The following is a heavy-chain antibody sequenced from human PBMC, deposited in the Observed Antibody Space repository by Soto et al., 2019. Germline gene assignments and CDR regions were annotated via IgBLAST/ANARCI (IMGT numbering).Heavy chain of an antibody. D-gene: IGHD3-22*01. CDR1: GYTFTYYT. Sequence: QVQLVQSGAEEKRPGASVTVSCKASGYTFTYYTMHWVRQAPGQSLEWMGWINAGDGNTKYSPNFQGRITITRDTSASTVYMKLSSLRSEDTAVYFCTRDYYDSSGYYPKFDYWGQGTLVTVSS. CDR2: INAGDGNT. J-gene: IGHJ4*02. CDR3: TRDYYDSSGYYPKFDY. V-gene: IGHV1-3*05.